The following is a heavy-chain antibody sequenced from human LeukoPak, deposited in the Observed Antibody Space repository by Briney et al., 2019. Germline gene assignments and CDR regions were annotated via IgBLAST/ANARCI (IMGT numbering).Heavy chain of an antibody. J-gene: IGHJ5*02. CDR2: IYYSGST. CDR3: ARQEGTYYDILTGSNWFDP. Sequence: KPSETLSLTCTVSGGSISSSSYCWGWIRQPPGKGLEWIGSIYYSGSTYYNPSLKSRVTISVDTSKNQFSLKLSSVTAADTAVYYCARQEGTYYDILTGSNWFDPWGQGTLVTVSS. V-gene: IGHV4-39*01. D-gene: IGHD3-9*01. CDR1: GGSISSSSYC.